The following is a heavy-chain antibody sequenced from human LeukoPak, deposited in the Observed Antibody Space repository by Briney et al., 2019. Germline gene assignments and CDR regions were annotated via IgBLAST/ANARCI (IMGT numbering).Heavy chain of an antibody. D-gene: IGHD6-13*01. V-gene: IGHV4-30-2*01. CDR3: ARVGQQLAFDH. CDR2: IYHSGST. CDR1: GGSISSGGYF. J-gene: IGHJ4*02. Sequence: SETLSLTCAVSGGSISSGGYFWSWIRQPPGKGLEWIGYIYHSGSTYYNPSLKSRVTISLDRSKNQFSLKLSSVTAADTAVYYCARVGQQLAFDHWGQGTLVTVSS.